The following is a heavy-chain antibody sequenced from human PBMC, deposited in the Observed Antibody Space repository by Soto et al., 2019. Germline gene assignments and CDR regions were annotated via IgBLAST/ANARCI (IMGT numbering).Heavy chain of an antibody. Sequence: SETLSLTCAVHGGSFSGFYWSWIRQPPGKGLEWIGEINHRGTTTYNPSLKSRATISVDTSKNNFSLNLSSVTDADTAVYYCVRNHYSGFSYFDPWGQGTLVTVSS. CDR2: INHRGTT. V-gene: IGHV4-34*01. D-gene: IGHD2-15*01. J-gene: IGHJ5*02. CDR1: GGSFSGFY. CDR3: VRNHYSGFSYFDP.